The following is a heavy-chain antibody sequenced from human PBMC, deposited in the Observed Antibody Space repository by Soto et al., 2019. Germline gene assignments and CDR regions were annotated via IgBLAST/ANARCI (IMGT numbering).Heavy chain of an antibody. D-gene: IGHD2-2*01. Sequence: GGSLRLSCAASGFTFSSYAMSWVRQAPGKGLEWVSAISGSGGSTYYADSVKGRFTISRDNSKNTLYLQMNSLRAEDTAVYYCAKDPYCSSTSCDGEDWFDPWGQGTLVTVSS. V-gene: IGHV3-23*01. CDR3: AKDPYCSSTSCDGEDWFDP. CDR2: ISGSGGST. J-gene: IGHJ5*02. CDR1: GFTFSSYA.